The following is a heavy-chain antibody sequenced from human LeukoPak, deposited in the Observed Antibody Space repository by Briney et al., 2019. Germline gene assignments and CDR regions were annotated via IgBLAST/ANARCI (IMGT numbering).Heavy chain of an antibody. CDR2: ISGSGGST. J-gene: IGHJ4*02. D-gene: IGHD6-19*01. CDR3: AKVLSSGWTTYFDY. Sequence: GGSLRLSCAASGFTFSSYSRSWVRQAPGKGLEWVSAISGSGGSTYYADSVKGRSTISRDNSKNTLYLQMNSLRAEDTAVYSCAKVLSSGWTTYFDYWGQGTLVTVSS. V-gene: IGHV3-23*01. CDR1: GFTFSSYS.